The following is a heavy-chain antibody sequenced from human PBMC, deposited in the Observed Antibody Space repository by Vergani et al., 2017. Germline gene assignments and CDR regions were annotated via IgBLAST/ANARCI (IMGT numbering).Heavy chain of an antibody. CDR2: ISYDGSNK. CDR1: GFTFSSYA. V-gene: IGHV3-30-3*01. CDR3: AKAYYDFWSGDLHWFDP. J-gene: IGHJ5*02. D-gene: IGHD3-3*01. Sequence: QVQLVESGGGVVQPGRSLRLSCAASGFTFSSYAMHWVRQAPGKGLEWVAVISYDGSNKYYADSVKGRFTISRDNSKNTLYLQMNSLRAEDTAVYYCAKAYYDFWSGDLHWFDPWGQGTLVTVSS.